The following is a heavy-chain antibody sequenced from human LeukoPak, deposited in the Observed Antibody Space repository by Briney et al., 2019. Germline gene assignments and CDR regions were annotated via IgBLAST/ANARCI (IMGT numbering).Heavy chain of an antibody. J-gene: IGHJ4*02. CDR1: GFTFSSYA. V-gene: IGHV3-23*01. CDR2: ISGSGGST. Sequence: GGSLRLSCAASGFTFSSYAMSWVRQAPGKGLEWVSAISGSGGSTYCADSVKGRFTISRDNSKNTLYLQMNSLRAEDTAVYYCAKVPITMVRGVSEFDYWGQGTLVTVSS. CDR3: AKVPITMVRGVSEFDY. D-gene: IGHD3-10*01.